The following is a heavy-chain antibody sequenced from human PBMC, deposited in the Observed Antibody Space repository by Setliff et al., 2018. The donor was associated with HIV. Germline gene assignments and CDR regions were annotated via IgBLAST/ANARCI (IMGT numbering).Heavy chain of an antibody. CDR1: GINFSNAW. CDR3: TTSQEYYFGSGTPVDY. J-gene: IGHJ4*02. CDR2: IKSKSNGETT. D-gene: IGHD3-10*01. V-gene: IGHV3-15*01. Sequence: GGSLRLSCAASGINFSNAWMSWARQAPGKGLEWVGRIKSKSNGETTDSAAPVKGRFTISRDDSKNTLYLQMNSLRTEDTAVYFCTTSQEYYFGSGTPVDYWGQGTLVTVSS.